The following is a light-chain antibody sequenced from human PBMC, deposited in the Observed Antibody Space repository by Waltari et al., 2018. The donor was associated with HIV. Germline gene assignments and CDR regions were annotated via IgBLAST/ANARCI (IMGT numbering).Light chain of an antibody. CDR1: WQDIRRNF. Sequence: QSVLTQPPSASATPGQRVAISSSGAWQDIRRNFVYLYRLLPGTTPKLLISRNDQRPSGVPDRFSGSKFDSSASLAVTDLRSEDEGDYYCATWDNSLGTFIFGGGTRLTVL. J-gene: IGLJ2*01. V-gene: IGLV1-47*01. CDR2: RND. CDR3: ATWDNSLGTFI.